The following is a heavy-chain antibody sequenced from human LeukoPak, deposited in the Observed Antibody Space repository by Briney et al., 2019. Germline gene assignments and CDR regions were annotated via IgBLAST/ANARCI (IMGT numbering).Heavy chain of an antibody. CDR3: ARGLGLGELSLYRGSGGYDY. D-gene: IGHD3-16*02. Sequence: ASVKVSCKASGYTFTSYGISWVRQAPGQGLEWMGWISAYNGNTNYAQKLQGRVTMTTDTSTSTAYMELRSLRSDDTAVYYCARGLGLGELSLYRGSGGYDYWGQGTLVTVSS. V-gene: IGHV1-18*01. CDR1: GYTFTSYG. CDR2: ISAYNGNT. J-gene: IGHJ4*02.